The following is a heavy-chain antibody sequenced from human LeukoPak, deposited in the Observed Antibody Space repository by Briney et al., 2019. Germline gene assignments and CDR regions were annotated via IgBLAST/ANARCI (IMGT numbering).Heavy chain of an antibody. CDR3: ARAQVGAPTDF. CDR1: GFPFSSYA. J-gene: IGHJ4*02. D-gene: IGHD1-26*01. V-gene: IGHV3-74*01. CDR2: VHGDGYSI. Sequence: GGSLRLSCAASGFPFSSYAMYWVRQAPGKGLVWVARVHGDGYSISYADSVRGRFTISRDNAKDTLYQHMNSLRPEDTAVYYCARAQVGAPTDFWGQGTLVTVSS.